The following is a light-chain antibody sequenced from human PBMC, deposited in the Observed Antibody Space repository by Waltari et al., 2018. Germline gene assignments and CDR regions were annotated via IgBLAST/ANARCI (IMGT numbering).Light chain of an antibody. J-gene: IGKJ1*01. V-gene: IGKV4-1*01. CDR3: QQHYISRT. CDR2: WAS. CDR1: QSVLYNSNNKNN. Sequence: DIVMTQSPNSLAVSLGERATINCKSSQSVLYNSNNKNNLAWYQQKPGHPPKLLIYWASTRESGVPDRFSGSGSGTDFTLSISSLQAEDVAVYYCQQHYISRTFGQGTRVEIK.